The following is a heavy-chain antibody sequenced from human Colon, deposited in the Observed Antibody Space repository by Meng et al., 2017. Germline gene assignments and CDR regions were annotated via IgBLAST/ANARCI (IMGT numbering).Heavy chain of an antibody. D-gene: IGHD3-10*01. CDR3: AREWRHYYGAGSFDY. V-gene: IGHV4-30-4*01. CDR1: GGFLNSDDYY. CDR2: LSYSGNT. Sequence: QVQLQESGPGLVNPSQTASLTCTVSGGFLNSDDYYWSWIRQSPGGGLEWIGLLSYSGNTFYHPSLRSRVAISADTSKSQFSLYLRSVTAADTAVYYCAREWRHYYGAGSFDYWGQGALVTVSS. J-gene: IGHJ4*02.